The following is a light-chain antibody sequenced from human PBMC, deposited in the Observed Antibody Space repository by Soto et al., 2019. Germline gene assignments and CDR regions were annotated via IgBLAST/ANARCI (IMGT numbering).Light chain of an antibody. J-gene: IGKJ1*01. CDR1: QSVGIN. V-gene: IGKV3-20*01. CDR2: GAS. Sequence: EVVITQSPAILSVSPGERATLSCRASQSVGINVAWYQQKPGQAPRLLIYGASSRATGIPDRFSGSGSGTDFTLTISILEPEDFAVYYCQQYGSSPITFGQGTKVDIK. CDR3: QQYGSSPIT.